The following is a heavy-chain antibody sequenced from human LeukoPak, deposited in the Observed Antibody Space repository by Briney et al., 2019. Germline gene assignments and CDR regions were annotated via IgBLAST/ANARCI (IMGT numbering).Heavy chain of an antibody. D-gene: IGHD4-23*01. Sequence: PGGSLRLSCEASGFDFRNYYMSWVRQAPGKGLEWLANIKYDGTYTNYKDSVKGRLTLSRDNAKNSVYLQMNSLRAEDTAVYYCTRDEGATVATYRFDFWGQGTLVTVSS. J-gene: IGHJ4*02. CDR3: TRDEGATVATYRFDF. CDR2: IKYDGTYT. V-gene: IGHV3-7*01. CDR1: GFDFRNYY.